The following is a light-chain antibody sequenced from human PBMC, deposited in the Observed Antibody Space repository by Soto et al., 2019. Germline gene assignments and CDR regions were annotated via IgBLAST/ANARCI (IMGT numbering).Light chain of an antibody. V-gene: IGLV2-14*01. Sequence: QSVLTQPAAVSGSPGQSITISCTGTSRDVGGYNYVSWYQQHPGKAPKLMIYVVNNRPSGVSSRFSGSKSGNTASLTISGLQPEDGADYYCSSYTTRSTHVFGTGTQLTVL. CDR2: VVN. CDR1: SRDVGGYNY. J-gene: IGLJ1*01. CDR3: SSYTTRSTHV.